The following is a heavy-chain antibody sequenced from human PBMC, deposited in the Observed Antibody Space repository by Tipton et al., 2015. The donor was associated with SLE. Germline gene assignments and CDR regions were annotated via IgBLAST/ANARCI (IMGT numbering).Heavy chain of an antibody. CDR3: AREGGKYYFDY. Sequence: SLRLSCEASGFTFSSYWMTWVRQAPGKGLEWVANIDQDGTQIYYVDSVKGRFTISRDNTKNSVYLQMSSLRAEDTAVYYCAREGGKYYFDYWGQGTLVTVSS. CDR2: IDQDGTQI. D-gene: IGHD3-16*01. V-gene: IGHV3-7*01. CDR1: GFTFSSYW. J-gene: IGHJ4*02.